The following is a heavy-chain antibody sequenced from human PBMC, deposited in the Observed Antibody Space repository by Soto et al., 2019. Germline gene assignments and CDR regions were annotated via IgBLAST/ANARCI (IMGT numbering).Heavy chain of an antibody. D-gene: IGHD5-12*01. CDR1: GGTFSSYA. CDR2: IIPIFGTA. J-gene: IGHJ6*02. CDR3: ARVEEIATITGYYYGMDV. V-gene: IGHV1-69*13. Sequence: SVKVSCKASGGTFSSYAISWVRQAPGQGLEWMGGIIPIFGTANYAQKFQGRVTITADESTSTAYMELSSLRSEDTAVYYCARVEEIATITGYYYGMDVWGQGNTVTVS.